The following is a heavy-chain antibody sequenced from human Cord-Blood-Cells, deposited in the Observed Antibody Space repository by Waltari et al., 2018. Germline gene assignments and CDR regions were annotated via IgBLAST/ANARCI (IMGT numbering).Heavy chain of an antibody. CDR2: IYPGDSDT. J-gene: IGHJ4*02. V-gene: IGHV5-51*01. CDR3: ARQSAYCTNGVCYGDY. Sequence: EVQLVQSGAEVKKPGESLKIPCKGSGYSFTSYLIGWVRQIPGKGLEWMGIIYPGDSDTRYSPSFQGQVTISADKSISTAYLQWSSLKASDTAMYYCARQSAYCTNGVCYGDYWGQGTLVTVSS. D-gene: IGHD2-8*01. CDR1: GYSFTSYL.